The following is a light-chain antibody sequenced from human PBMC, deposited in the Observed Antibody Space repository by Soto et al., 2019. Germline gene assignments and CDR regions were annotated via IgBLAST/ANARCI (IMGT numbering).Light chain of an antibody. CDR2: DAS. Sequence: EIVLTQSPGTLSLSLGERATLSCRASQSVSSSYLAWYQQKPGQAPRLLIYDASSRATGIPDRFSGSGSGTDFTLTISRLEPEDFAVYFCQQYGSLITFGQGTRLEIK. CDR1: QSVSSSY. CDR3: QQYGSLIT. J-gene: IGKJ5*01. V-gene: IGKV3-20*01.